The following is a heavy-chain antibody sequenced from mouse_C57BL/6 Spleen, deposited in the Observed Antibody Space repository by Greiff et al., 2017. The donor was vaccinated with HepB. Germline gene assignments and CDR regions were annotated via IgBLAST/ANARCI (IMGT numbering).Heavy chain of an antibody. D-gene: IGHD1-1*01. CDR2: IWSDGST. Sequence: QVQLKESGPGLVAPSQSLSITCTVSGFSLTSYGVHWVRQPPGKGLEWLVVIWSDGSTTYNSALKSRLSISKDNSKSQVFLKMNSRQTDDTAMYYCARQLYYGSSYVGYAMDYWGQGTSVTVAS. CDR1: GFSLTSYG. J-gene: IGHJ4*01. CDR3: ARQLYYGSSYVGYAMDY. V-gene: IGHV2-6-1*01.